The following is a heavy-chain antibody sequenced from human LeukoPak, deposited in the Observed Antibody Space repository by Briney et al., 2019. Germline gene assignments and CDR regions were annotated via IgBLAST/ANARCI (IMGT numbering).Heavy chain of an antibody. CDR3: ARQTGSGLFILP. D-gene: IGHD3/OR15-3a*01. J-gene: IGHJ4*02. CDR2: IYTSGST. Sequence: TASETLSLTCTVSGGSISSGSYYWSWIRQPAGKGLEWIGRIYTSGSTNYNPSLKSRVTISVDTSKNQFSLRLSSVTAADTAVYYCARQTGSGLFILPGGQGTLVTVSS. V-gene: IGHV4-61*02. CDR1: GGSISSGSYY.